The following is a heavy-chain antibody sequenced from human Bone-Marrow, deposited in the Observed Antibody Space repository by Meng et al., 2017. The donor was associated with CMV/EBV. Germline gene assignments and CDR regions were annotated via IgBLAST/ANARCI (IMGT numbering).Heavy chain of an antibody. D-gene: IGHD2-15*01. J-gene: IGHJ6*02. Sequence: SLKISCAGSGFIFDDYAMHWVRQAPGKGLAWVSGINWSSDSIGYADSVKGRFTISRDNAKNSLYLQMDSLRPEDTALYYGTSSGWPETYYYGMDIWGQGTMVTVSS. CDR1: GFIFDDYA. CDR2: INWSSDSI. CDR3: TSSGWPETYYYGMDI. V-gene: IGHV3-9*01.